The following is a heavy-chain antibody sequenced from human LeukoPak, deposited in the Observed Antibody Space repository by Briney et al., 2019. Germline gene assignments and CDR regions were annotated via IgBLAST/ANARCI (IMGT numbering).Heavy chain of an antibody. V-gene: IGHV3-21*01. CDR1: GFTFSSYS. CDR2: ISSSSSYI. D-gene: IGHD6-19*01. Sequence: GGSLRLSCAASGFTFSSYSMNWVRQAPGKGLEWVSSISSSSSYIYYVDSVKGRFTISRDNAKNSLYLQMNSLRAEDTAVYYCARDPTTRSPYSSGWYDYWGQGTLVTVSS. J-gene: IGHJ4*02. CDR3: ARDPTTRSPYSSGWYDY.